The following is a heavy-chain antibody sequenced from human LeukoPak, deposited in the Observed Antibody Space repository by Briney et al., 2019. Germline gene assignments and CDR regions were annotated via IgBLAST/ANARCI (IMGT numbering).Heavy chain of an antibody. J-gene: IGHJ4*02. V-gene: IGHV4-59*08. CDR3: ARHGSTYALRN. D-gene: IGHD2-2*01. Sequence: PSETLSLTCTVSGGSINSYYWSWIRQPPRKGLERIGYIYYSGSTNYNPSLKSRVTISVDTSKNQFSLKLSSVTAADTAVYYCARHGSTYALRNWGQGTLVTVSS. CDR1: GGSINSYY. CDR2: IYYSGST.